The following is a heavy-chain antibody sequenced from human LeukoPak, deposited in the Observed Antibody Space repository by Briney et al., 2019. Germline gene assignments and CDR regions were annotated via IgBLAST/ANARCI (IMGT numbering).Heavy chain of an antibody. CDR2: MNAKSGNT. CDR1: GYTFTSYD. Sequence: GGSVRVSCKASGYTFTSYDMNWVRQAPGKGLEWMGWMNAKSGNTDYAQKVKGRVTITRNTSITTAYMELTTLRSEDPAVYSCARDAVAGYYSYGMAVCGQGSTVTVSS. D-gene: IGHD6-19*01. V-gene: IGHV1-8*01. CDR3: ARDAVAGYYSYGMAV. J-gene: IGHJ6*02.